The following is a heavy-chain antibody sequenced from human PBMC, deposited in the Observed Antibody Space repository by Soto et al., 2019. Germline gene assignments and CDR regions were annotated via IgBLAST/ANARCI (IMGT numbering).Heavy chain of an antibody. D-gene: IGHD3-10*01. CDR2: INAGNGNT. V-gene: IGHV1-3*01. CDR1: GYTYTSYA. Sequence: ASVKASSKASGYTYTSYALHSVRQEHGQRLEWMGWINAGNGNTKYSQKFQGRVTITRDTSASTAYMELSSLRSEDTVVDDCGRGSGLNWFDPLGQGTLVTVSS. CDR3: GRGSGLNWFDP. J-gene: IGHJ5*02.